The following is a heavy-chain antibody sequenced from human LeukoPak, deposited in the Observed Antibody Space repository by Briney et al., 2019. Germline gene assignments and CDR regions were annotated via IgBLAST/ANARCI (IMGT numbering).Heavy chain of an antibody. CDR2: ISYDGSNK. V-gene: IGHV3-30*18. D-gene: IGHD6-6*01. CDR1: GFTFSSYG. J-gene: IGHJ4*02. CDR3: AKAQVTYSSSCDY. Sequence: PGGSLRLSCAASGFTFSSYGMHWVRQAPGKVLEWVAVISYDGSNKYYADSVKGRFTISRDNSKNTLYLQMNSLRAEDTAVYYCAKAQVTYSSSCDYWGQGTLVTVSS.